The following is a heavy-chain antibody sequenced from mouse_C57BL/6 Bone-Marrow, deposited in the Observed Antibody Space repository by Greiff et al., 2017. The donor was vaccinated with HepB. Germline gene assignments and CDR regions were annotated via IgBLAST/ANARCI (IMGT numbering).Heavy chain of an antibody. CDR3: TWLLRAMDY. J-gene: IGHJ4*01. V-gene: IGHV6-3*01. CDR2: IRLKSDNYAT. Sequence: EVQLVESGGGLVQPGGSMKLSCVASGFTFSNYWMNWVRQSPEKGLEWVAQIRLKSDNYATHYAESVKGRFTISRDHSKSSVYLQMNNLRAEDTGIYYCTWLLRAMDYWGQGTSVTVSS. D-gene: IGHD2-3*01. CDR1: GFTFSNYW.